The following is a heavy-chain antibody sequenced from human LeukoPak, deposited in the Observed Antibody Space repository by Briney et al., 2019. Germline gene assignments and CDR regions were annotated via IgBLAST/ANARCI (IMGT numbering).Heavy chain of an antibody. CDR3: ATVGGGFLFSAENYFGY. D-gene: IGHD3-16*01. CDR2: FDPEDGET. Sequence: ASVKVSCRVSGYTLTELSMHWVRQAPGKGLEWMGGFDPEDGETSYAQKFQGRVTMTEDTSTDTAYMELSSLRSEDTAVYYCATVGGGFLFSAENYFGYWGQGTLVTVSS. J-gene: IGHJ4*02. CDR1: GYTLTELS. V-gene: IGHV1-24*01.